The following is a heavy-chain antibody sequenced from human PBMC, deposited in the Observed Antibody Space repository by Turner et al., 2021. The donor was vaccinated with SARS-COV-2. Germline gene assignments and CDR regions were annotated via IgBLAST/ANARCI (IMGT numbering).Heavy chain of an antibody. CDR3: ASLYQVIAAAAISWFDP. J-gene: IGHJ5*02. D-gene: IGHD6-13*01. Sequence: QVQLLPSGAEVKQPGSSVKVSCKASGATFSSYSISWVRLAPGQGLEWMGRIVPIRGIANYAQKFQGRGTITADKSTTTAYMELSSLRSEDTAVYYCASLYQVIAAAAISWFDPWGQGTLVTVSS. CDR2: IVPIRGIA. CDR1: GATFSSYS. V-gene: IGHV1-69*04.